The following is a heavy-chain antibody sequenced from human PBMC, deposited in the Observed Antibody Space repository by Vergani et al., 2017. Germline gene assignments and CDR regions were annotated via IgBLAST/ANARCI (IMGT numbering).Heavy chain of an antibody. CDR2: IHSSGTT. Sequence: QVHLQESGPGLVKPSETLSLTCSVSNYSIGRDYFWSWIRQPAGKGLEWIGRIHSSGTTNYNPSLKSRVTLSVDTSKNQLSLRMTSVTAADTAVYYCARDSWTSELRGVYWFDTWGQGTLVSVSS. V-gene: IGHV4-4*07. CDR1: NYSIGRDYF. CDR3: ARDSWTSELRGVYWFDT. J-gene: IGHJ5*02. D-gene: IGHD3-10*01.